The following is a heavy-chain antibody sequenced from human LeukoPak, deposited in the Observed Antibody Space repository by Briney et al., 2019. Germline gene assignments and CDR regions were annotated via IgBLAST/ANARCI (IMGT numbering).Heavy chain of an antibody. D-gene: IGHD6-13*01. CDR1: GGSISSSSYY. CDR3: ARSISSSWYQNYYYMDV. V-gene: IGHV4-39*01. CDR2: IYYSGST. Sequence: PSETLSLTCTVSGGSISSSSYYWGWIRQPPGKGLEWIGSIYYSGSTYYNPSLKSRVTISVDTSKNQFSLKLSSVTAADTAVYYCARSISSSWYQNYYYMDVWGKGTTVTISS. J-gene: IGHJ6*03.